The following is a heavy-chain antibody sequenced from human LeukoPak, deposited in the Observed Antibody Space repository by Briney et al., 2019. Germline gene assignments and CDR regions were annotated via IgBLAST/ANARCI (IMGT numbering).Heavy chain of an antibody. D-gene: IGHD2/OR15-2a*01. J-gene: IGHJ6*03. V-gene: IGHV3-48*03. CDR1: GFTFSSYE. CDR2: ISSSGSTI. Sequence: GGSLRLSCAASGFTFSSYEMNWVRQAPGKGLQWVSYISSSGSTIYYADSVKGRFTISRDNAKNSLYLQMNSLRAEDTAVYYCAREVGTTGQKQDTYYMDVWGKGTTVTVSS. CDR3: AREVGTTGQKQDTYYMDV.